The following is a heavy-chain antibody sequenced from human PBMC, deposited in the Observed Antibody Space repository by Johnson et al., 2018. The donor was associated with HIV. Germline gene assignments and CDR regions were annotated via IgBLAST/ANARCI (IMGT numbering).Heavy chain of an antibody. CDR3: ARDSFDISGQQHDA. V-gene: IGHV3-64*01. CDR2: ISSNGGST. J-gene: IGHJ3*01. Sequence: VQLVESGGGVVQPGRSLRLSCAASGFTFSSYAMHWVRQAPGKGLEYVSAISSNGGSTYYANSVKGRFTISRDNAKKSLYLQMNSLRAEDTAVYYCARDSFDISGQQHDA. CDR1: GFTFSSYA. D-gene: IGHD3-22*01.